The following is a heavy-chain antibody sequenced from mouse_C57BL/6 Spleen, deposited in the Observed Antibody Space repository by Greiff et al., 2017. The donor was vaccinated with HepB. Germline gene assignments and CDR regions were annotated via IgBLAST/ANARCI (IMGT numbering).Heavy chain of an antibody. CDR2: INPNNGGT. Sequence: VQLKQSGPELVKPGASVKIPCKASGYTFTDYNMDWVKQSHGKSLEWIGDINPNNGGTIYNQKFKGKATLTVDKSSSTAYMELRSLTSEDTAVYYCAREPFFAYWGQGTLVTVSA. D-gene: IGHD6-1*01. J-gene: IGHJ3*01. CDR1: GYTFTDYN. V-gene: IGHV1-18*01. CDR3: AREPFFAY.